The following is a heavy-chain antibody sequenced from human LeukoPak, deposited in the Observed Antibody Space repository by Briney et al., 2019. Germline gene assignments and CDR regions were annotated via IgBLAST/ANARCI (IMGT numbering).Heavy chain of an antibody. CDR3: ARDRGYCSSTSCWTHYYFDY. Sequence: GGSLRLSCAASGFTFSSYSMNWVRQAPGKGLEWVSYISSSSSTIYYADSVKGRFTISRDNAKNTLYLQMNSLRAEDTAVYYCARDRGYCSSTSCWTHYYFDYWGQGTLVAVSS. V-gene: IGHV3-48*01. CDR1: GFTFSSYS. D-gene: IGHD2-2*01. J-gene: IGHJ4*02. CDR2: ISSSSSTI.